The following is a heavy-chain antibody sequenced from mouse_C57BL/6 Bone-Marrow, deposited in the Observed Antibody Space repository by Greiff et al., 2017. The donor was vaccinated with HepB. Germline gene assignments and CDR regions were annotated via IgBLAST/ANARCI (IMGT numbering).Heavy chain of an antibody. CDR1: GYTFTNYW. V-gene: IGHV1-63*01. CDR3: ARRGDYGNYEDYFDY. D-gene: IGHD2-1*01. J-gene: IGHJ2*01. CDR2: IYPGGGYT. Sequence: QVQLQQSGAELVRPGTSVKMSCKASGYTFTNYWIGWAKQRPGHGLEWIGDIYPGGGYTNYNEKFKGKATLTADKSSSTAYMQFSSLTSEDSAIYYCARRGDYGNYEDYFDYWGQGTTLTVSS.